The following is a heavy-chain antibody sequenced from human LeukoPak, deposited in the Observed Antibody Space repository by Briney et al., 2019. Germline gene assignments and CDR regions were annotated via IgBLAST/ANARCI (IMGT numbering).Heavy chain of an antibody. D-gene: IGHD5-12*01. CDR2: IYYTGNA. J-gene: IGHJ5*02. Sequence: PSETLSLTCTVTGGSISGYHWNWIRQSPGKGLEWIANIYYTGNADYNPSLKSRVTISVDTSKNQFSLKLSSVTAADTAVYYCASSGYDLDWIDPWGQGTLVTVSS. CDR3: ASSGYDLDWIDP. V-gene: IGHV4-59*12. CDR1: GGSISGYH.